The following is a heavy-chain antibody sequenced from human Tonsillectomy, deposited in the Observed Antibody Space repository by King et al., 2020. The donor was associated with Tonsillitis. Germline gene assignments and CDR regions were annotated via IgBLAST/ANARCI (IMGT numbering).Heavy chain of an antibody. CDR1: GFTFSSYG. CDR2: IRYDGSNK. Sequence: VQLVESGGGVVQPGGSLRLSCAASGFTFSSYGMHWVRQAPGKGLEWVAFIRYDGSNKYYADSVKGRFTISRDNSKNTLYLQMNSLRSEDTAVYYCAKDLGMQYYFDYWGQGTLVTVSS. CDR3: AKDLGMQYYFDY. D-gene: IGHD6-19*01. J-gene: IGHJ4*02. V-gene: IGHV3-30*02.